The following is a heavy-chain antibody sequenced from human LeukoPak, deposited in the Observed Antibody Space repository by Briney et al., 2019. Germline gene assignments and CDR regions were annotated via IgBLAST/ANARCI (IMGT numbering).Heavy chain of an antibody. D-gene: IGHD6-13*01. Sequence: GGSLRLSCAASGFTFSSYAMSWVRQAPGKGLEWVSTIRGSGGSTYYADSVKGRFTISRDSSKTTLYLQMNSLRAEDTAVYYCARGPLIAAAGTWWGQGTLVTVSS. V-gene: IGHV3-23*01. CDR3: ARGPLIAAAGTW. J-gene: IGHJ4*02. CDR2: IRGSGGST. CDR1: GFTFSSYA.